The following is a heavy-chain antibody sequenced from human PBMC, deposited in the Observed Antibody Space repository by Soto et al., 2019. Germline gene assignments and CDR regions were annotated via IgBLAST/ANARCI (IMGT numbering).Heavy chain of an antibody. CDR2: ISNYSGDT. CDR1: GYTFTRYS. J-gene: IGHJ5*02. CDR3: ARGDSTGYPTGWFDP. Sequence: QVRLVQSGAEVRKPGASVQVSCKASGYTFTRYSINWVRQAPGQGLEWVGWISNYSGDTKYAEKFQGRVTLTTDTFTTTSYMDLRSLTSDDTAMYFCARGDSTGYPTGWFDPWGQGTLVTVLS. V-gene: IGHV1-18*04. D-gene: IGHD6-19*01.